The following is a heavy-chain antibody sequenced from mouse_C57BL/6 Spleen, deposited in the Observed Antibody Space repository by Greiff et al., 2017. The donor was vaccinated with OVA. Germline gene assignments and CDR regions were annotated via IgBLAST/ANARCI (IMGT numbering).Heavy chain of an antibody. J-gene: IGHJ2*01. CDR1: GYTFTSYW. V-gene: IGHV1-55*01. Sequence: QVQLQQPGAELVKPGASVKMSCKASGYTFTSYWITWVKQRPGQGLEWIGDIYPGSGSTNYNEKFKSKATLTVDTSSRTAYMQLSCLSSEDSAVYYCARLDLYYFDYWGQGTTLTVSS. CDR3: ARLDLYYFDY. CDR2: IYPGSGST.